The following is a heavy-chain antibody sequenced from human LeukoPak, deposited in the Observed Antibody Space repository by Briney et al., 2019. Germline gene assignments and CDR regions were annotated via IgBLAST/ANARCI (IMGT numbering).Heavy chain of an antibody. CDR3: ARAYSFNWFDP. J-gene: IGHJ5*02. V-gene: IGHV4-4*07. CDR2: IYTTGST. D-gene: IGHD2-15*01. Sequence: PSETLSLTCTVSGGSISSYYWSWVRQPAGKGLEWIGRIYTTGSTNYNPSLKSRVTISVDTSKNQFSLKLSSVTAADTAVYYCARAYSFNWFDPWGQGTLVTVSS. CDR1: GGSISSYY.